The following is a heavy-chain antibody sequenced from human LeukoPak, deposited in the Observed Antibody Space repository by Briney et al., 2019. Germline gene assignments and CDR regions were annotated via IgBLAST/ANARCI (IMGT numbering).Heavy chain of an antibody. Sequence: GGSLRLSCAASGFTFSSQGMHWVRQAPGKGLEWVALIWYDGGNKYYADSVKGRFTISRDNSKNTLYLQMNSLRAEDTDVYYCARGYDTSGYYHDYWGQGTLVTVSS. D-gene: IGHD3-22*01. V-gene: IGHV3-33*01. J-gene: IGHJ4*02. CDR3: ARGYDTSGYYHDY. CDR1: GFTFSSQG. CDR2: IWYDGGNK.